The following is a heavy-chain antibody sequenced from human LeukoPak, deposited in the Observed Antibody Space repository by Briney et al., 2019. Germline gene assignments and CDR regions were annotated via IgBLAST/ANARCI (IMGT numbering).Heavy chain of an antibody. D-gene: IGHD5-12*01. CDR3: ARLEDQDIVATIDY. Sequence: GGSLRLSCEASGFTFSTSWMYWVRQAPGKGLEWVSRINGDGSDPSYADFVKGRFTISRDNAKNSLYLQMNSLRAEDTALYYCARLEDQDIVATIDYWGQGTLVTVSS. CDR1: GFTFSTSW. J-gene: IGHJ4*02. V-gene: IGHV3-74*01. CDR2: INGDGSDP.